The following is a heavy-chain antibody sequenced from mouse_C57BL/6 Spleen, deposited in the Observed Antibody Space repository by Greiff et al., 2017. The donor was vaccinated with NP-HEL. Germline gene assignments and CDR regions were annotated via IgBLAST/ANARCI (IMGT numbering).Heavy chain of an antibody. CDR3: AIRRGLTLTTLGY. J-gene: IGHJ2*01. CDR2: INPSSGYT. Sequence: QVQLQQSGAELARPGASVKMSCKASGYTFTSYTMHWVKQRPGQGLEWIGYINPSSGYTKYNQKFKDKATLTADKSSSTAYMQLSSLTSEDSAVYDCAIRRGLTLTTLGYWGQGTTLTVAS. CDR1: GYTFTSYT. V-gene: IGHV1-4*01. D-gene: IGHD2-13*01.